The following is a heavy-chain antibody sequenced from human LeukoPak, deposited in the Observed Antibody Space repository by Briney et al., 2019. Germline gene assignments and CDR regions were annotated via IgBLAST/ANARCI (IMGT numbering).Heavy chain of an antibody. Sequence: GGSLRLSCTASGFSFRTYIMAWVRQVPGKGLEWIFAISGDAITTYYAVPVKGRFTISRDNFRNTLSLQTDSLRADDSAVYYCAKDASPYSNYAVRWFDSWGQGTLVTVSS. CDR1: GFSFRTYI. CDR3: AKDASPYSNYAVRWFDS. CDR2: ISGDAITT. D-gene: IGHD4/OR15-4a*01. V-gene: IGHV3-23*01. J-gene: IGHJ5*01.